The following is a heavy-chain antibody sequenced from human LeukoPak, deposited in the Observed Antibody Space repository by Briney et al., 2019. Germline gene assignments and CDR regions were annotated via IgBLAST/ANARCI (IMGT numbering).Heavy chain of an antibody. J-gene: IGHJ3*02. Sequence: GGSLRLSCAASGFTFSDYYMSWIRQAPGKGLEWVSSISNSASAIYYADSVKGRFTISRDNANNSLHLQMNSLRAEDTAVYYCAREEIAAAYAFDIWGQGTMVTVSS. CDR1: GFTFSDYY. V-gene: IGHV3-11*01. CDR3: AREEIAAAYAFDI. D-gene: IGHD6-13*01. CDR2: ISNSASAI.